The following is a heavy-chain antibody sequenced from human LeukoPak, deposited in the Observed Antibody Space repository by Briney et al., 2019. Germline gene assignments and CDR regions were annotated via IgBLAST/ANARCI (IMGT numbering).Heavy chain of an antibody. J-gene: IGHJ6*03. Sequence: GGTLRLSCAASGFTFSSYGMSWVRQAPGKGLEWVSAISVTGGTTYYADSVKGRFTISRDNSKNTLYLQMNSLRAEDTAIYYCAKNGDRGAYCSGGSCYPYYYYYIDVWGKGTTVTISS. CDR1: GFTFSSYG. CDR2: ISVTGGTT. D-gene: IGHD2-15*01. V-gene: IGHV3-23*01. CDR3: AKNGDRGAYCSGGSCYPYYYYYIDV.